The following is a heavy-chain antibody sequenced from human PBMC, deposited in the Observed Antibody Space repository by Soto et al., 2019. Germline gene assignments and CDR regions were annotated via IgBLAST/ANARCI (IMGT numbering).Heavy chain of an antibody. CDR1: GGAFVSYA. D-gene: IGHD3-16*01. V-gene: IGHV3-23*01. J-gene: IGHJ4*02. Sequence: AVSRSCVASGGAFVSYALTWVRQAPGKGLEWVSAISGGDGSPSYADSVKGRFTISRDNSKNTLCLHMNSLRADDTAAYYCAKWHTYNYDSLAFSGFDCWGKGTQVTVPS. CDR2: ISGGDGSP. CDR3: AKWHTYNYDSLAFSGFDC.